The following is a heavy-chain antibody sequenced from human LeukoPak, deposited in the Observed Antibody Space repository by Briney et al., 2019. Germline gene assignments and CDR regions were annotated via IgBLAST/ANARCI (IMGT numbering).Heavy chain of an antibody. CDR3: ARAYYYGSGSYYSGFDY. CDR1: GGSISSSSYY. D-gene: IGHD3-10*01. V-gene: IGHV4-39*07. Sequence: SETLSLTCTVSGGSISSSSYYWGWIRQPPGKGLEWIGSIYYSGSTYYHPSLKSRVTISVDTSKNQFSLKLSSVTAADTAVYYCARAYYYGSGSYYSGFDYWGQGTLVTVSS. J-gene: IGHJ4*02. CDR2: IYYSGST.